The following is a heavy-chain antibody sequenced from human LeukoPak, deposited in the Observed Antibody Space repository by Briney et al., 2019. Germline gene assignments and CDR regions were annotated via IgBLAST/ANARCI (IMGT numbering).Heavy chain of an antibody. J-gene: IGHJ4*02. D-gene: IGHD1-26*01. CDR2: ISWNSGSR. Sequence: PGGSLRLSCAASGFTFDDYGMHWVRQAPGKGLEWVSGISWNSGSRGYADSVKGRFTISRDNAKNSLYLQMNSLRAEDMALYYCAKAVDWELLNYFDYWGQGTLVTVSS. CDR1: GFTFDDYG. V-gene: IGHV3-9*03. CDR3: AKAVDWELLNYFDY.